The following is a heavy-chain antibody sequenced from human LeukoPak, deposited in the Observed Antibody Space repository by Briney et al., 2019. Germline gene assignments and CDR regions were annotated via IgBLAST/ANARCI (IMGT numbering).Heavy chain of an antibody. J-gene: IGHJ4*02. V-gene: IGHV3-30*18. CDR3: AKDRNWNYFDY. CDR1: GFTFSTFA. D-gene: IGHD1-20*01. CDR2: VSCDGTKK. Sequence: GGSLRLSCAASGFTFSTFAMHWVRQAPGKGLEWVAIVSCDGTKKYFADSVRGRFTISRDNAKNTLYLQMNSLRAEDTAVYYCAKDRNWNYFDYWGQGNLVTVSS.